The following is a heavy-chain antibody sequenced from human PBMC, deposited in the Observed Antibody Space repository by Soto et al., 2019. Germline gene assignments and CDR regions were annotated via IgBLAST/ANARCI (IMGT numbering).Heavy chain of an antibody. CDR3: VSQRTTVPTQAYFDY. CDR2: VYYRGRS. Sequence: SETLSLTCTVSGGSVTNSSYYWGWIRRSPGKGLEWIGSVYYRGRSYSKSSVKSRVTISVDTSKYRFSLSLNSVTASDTAVYFCVSQRTTVPTQAYFDYWGPGALVTV. J-gene: IGHJ4*02. V-gene: IGHV4-39*01. D-gene: IGHD4-17*01. CDR1: GGSVTNSSYY.